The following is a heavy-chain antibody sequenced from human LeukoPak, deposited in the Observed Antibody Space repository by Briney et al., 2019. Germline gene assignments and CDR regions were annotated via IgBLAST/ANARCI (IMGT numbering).Heavy chain of an antibody. V-gene: IGHV1-2*02. CDR3: ATSTGYSTAWGAFDI. J-gene: IGHJ3*02. Sequence: ASVKVSCKAPGFIFTRYYLHWARQAPGQGLEYMGWINLNSGGTNYAQRFRGRVAMTRDTSISTAYMEVSTLISDDTTVYYCATSTGYSTAWGAFDIWGQGTMVTVSS. CDR2: INLNSGGT. D-gene: IGHD6-19*01. CDR1: GFIFTRYY.